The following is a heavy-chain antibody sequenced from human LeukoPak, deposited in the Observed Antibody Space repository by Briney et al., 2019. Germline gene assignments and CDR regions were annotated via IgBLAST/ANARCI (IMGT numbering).Heavy chain of an antibody. CDR1: GYTFTGYY. CDR2: INPNSGGT. V-gene: IGHV1-2*02. D-gene: IGHD6-13*01. CDR3: ARDSSSRKNNWFDP. J-gene: IGHJ5*02. Sequence: GASVKVSCKASGYTFTGYYMHWVRQAPGQGLEWMGWINPNSGGTNYARKFQGRVTMTRDTSISTAYMELSRLRSDDTAVYYCARDSSSRKNNWFDPWGQGTLVTVSS.